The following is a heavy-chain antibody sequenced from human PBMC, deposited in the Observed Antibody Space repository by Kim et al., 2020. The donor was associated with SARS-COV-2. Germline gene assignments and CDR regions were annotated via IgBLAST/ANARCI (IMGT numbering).Heavy chain of an antibody. CDR2: IYYSGST. D-gene: IGHD1-1*01. V-gene: IGHV4-39*01. Sequence: SETLSLTCTVSVGSISSSSNYWGWIRQPKGQGLEWIGSIYYSGSTYYNPSLKSRVTISVDTSNNQFSLKLSCVTADDTAVYYCASTTVGQIEVFDYWGQG. J-gene: IGHJ4*02. CDR3: ASTTVGQIEVFDY. CDR1: VGSISSSSNY.